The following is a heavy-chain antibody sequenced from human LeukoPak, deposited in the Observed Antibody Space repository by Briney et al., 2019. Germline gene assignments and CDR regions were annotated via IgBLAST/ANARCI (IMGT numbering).Heavy chain of an antibody. Sequence: ASVKVSCKASGGTFSSYAISWVRQAPGQGLEWMGGIIPIFGTANYAQKFQGRVTITADESTSTAYMELSSLRSDDTAVYYCASLDYYGSGSYYRSYWGQGTLVTVSS. V-gene: IGHV1-69*13. CDR2: IIPIFGTA. J-gene: IGHJ4*02. CDR3: ASLDYYGSGSYYRSY. D-gene: IGHD3-10*01. CDR1: GGTFSSYA.